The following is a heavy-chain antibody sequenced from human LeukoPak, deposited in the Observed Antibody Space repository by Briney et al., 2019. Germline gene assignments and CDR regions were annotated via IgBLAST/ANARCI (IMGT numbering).Heavy chain of an antibody. CDR3: ARDFYGDYACDY. V-gene: IGHV3-21*01. CDR1: GFTFSSYS. J-gene: IGHJ4*02. CDR2: ISSSSSYI. Sequence: PGGSLRLSCAASGFTFSSYSMNWVRQARGKGLEWDSSISSSSSYIHYADSVKVRFTISRDNAKNSLYLQMNSLRAEDTAVYYCARDFYGDYACDYWGQGTLVTVSS. D-gene: IGHD4-17*01.